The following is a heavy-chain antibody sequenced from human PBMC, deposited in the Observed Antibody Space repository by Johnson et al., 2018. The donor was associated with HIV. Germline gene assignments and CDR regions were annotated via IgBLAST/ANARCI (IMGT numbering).Heavy chain of an antibody. V-gene: IGHV3-33*01. D-gene: IGHD6-6*01. J-gene: IGHJ3*02. CDR1: GFTFSSYG. Sequence: QVKLVESGGGVVQPGRSLRLSCAASGFTFSSYGMHWVRQAPGKGLEWVAVIWYDGSNKYYADSVKGRFTISRDNAKNSLYLQMSSLRAEDTAVYYCARDLAIGGRTDAVDIWGQGTMVTVSS. CDR2: IWYDGSNK. CDR3: ARDLAIGGRTDAVDI.